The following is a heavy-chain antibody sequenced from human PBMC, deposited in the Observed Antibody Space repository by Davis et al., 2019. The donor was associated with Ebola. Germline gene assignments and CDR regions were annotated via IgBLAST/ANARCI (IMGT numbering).Heavy chain of an antibody. CDR2: IYYTGST. D-gene: IGHD3-22*01. J-gene: IGHJ6*04. Sequence: SETLSLTCTVSGGSITSSYWSWIRQPPGKGLEWIGYIYYTGSTYFNPSLKSRVTISIDTSKNQFSLTLSSVTAADTAVYYCARDKSQGYYDSTGYWHGMDVWGRGTTVIVSS. CDR1: GGSITSSY. V-gene: IGHV4-59*01. CDR3: ARDKSQGYYDSTGYWHGMDV.